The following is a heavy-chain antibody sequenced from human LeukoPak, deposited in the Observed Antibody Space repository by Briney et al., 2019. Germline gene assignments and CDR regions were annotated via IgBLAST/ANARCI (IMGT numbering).Heavy chain of an antibody. Sequence: GGSLRLSCAASGFTFSSYAMTWVRQAPGKGLEWVSAISGSGGSTYYADSVKGRFTVSRDNSKNTLYLQMNSLRAEDTAVYYCAKWNHYDFWSGSYYFDYWGQGTLVTVSS. J-gene: IGHJ4*02. V-gene: IGHV3-23*01. D-gene: IGHD3-3*01. CDR2: ISGSGGST. CDR3: AKWNHYDFWSGSYYFDY. CDR1: GFTFSSYA.